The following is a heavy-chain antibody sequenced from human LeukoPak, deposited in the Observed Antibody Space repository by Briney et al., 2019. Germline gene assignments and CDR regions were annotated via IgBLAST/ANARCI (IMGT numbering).Heavy chain of an antibody. J-gene: IGHJ4*02. CDR1: GFTFSSYA. Sequence: PGGSLRLSCAASGFTFSSYAMHWVRQAPGKGLEWVAVISYDGSNKYYADSVKGRFTISRDNSKNTLYLQMNSLRAEDTAVYYCARDLGSYGSGSSDGFDYWGQGTLVTVSS. V-gene: IGHV3-30*04. CDR3: ARDLGSYGSGSSDGFDY. D-gene: IGHD3-10*01. CDR2: ISYDGSNK.